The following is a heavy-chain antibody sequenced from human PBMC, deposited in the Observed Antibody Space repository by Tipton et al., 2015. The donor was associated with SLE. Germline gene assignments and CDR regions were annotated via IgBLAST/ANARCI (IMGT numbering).Heavy chain of an antibody. J-gene: IGHJ3*02. CDR3: AREPGSYVDYEGFDI. CDR2: ISGYNGAT. D-gene: IGHD3-16*01. V-gene: IGHV1-18*01. Sequence: SGPEVKVSCKASGYNFNLYGISWVRQAPGQRLEWLGWISGYNGATNYAHKFEARVRLTTEKSTSTAYMELKSLTSDDTAVYFCAREPGSYVDYEGFDIWGQGTVATVSS. CDR1: GYNFNLYG.